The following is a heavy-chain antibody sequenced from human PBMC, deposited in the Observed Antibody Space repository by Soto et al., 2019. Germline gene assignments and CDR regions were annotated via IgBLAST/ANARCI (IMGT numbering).Heavy chain of an antibody. J-gene: IGHJ4*02. CDR3: ASGGGVTGTFDY. CDR2: IYNTGST. V-gene: IGHV4-61*01. CDR1: GGSVSSGSYY. D-gene: IGHD3-10*01. Sequence: PSETLSLTCSVSGGSVSSGSYYWSWIRQPPGKGLEWIGYIYNTGSTNYNPSLKSRVTMSVDTSKNQFSLKLTSVTAADTAVYYCASGGGVTGTFDYCGRGTLVTVYS.